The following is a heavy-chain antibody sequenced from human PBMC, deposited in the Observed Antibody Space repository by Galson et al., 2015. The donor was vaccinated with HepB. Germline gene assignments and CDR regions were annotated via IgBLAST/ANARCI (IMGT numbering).Heavy chain of an antibody. CDR3: ARETQQLVDY. CDR2: ISYDGNNK. D-gene: IGHD6-13*01. CDR1: GFTFSTYA. V-gene: IGHV3-30*01. Sequence: SLRLPCPAAGFTFSTYAMHWVGQAPGKGLECEAVISYDGNNKYCADSVKDRFTISRDNSKNTLYLQVNSLRPEDTAMYYCARETQQLVDYWGQGTLVTVSS. J-gene: IGHJ4*02.